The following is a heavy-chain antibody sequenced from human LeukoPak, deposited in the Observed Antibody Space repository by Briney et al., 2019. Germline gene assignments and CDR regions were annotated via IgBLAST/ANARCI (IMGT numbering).Heavy chain of an antibody. CDR2: IKEDGSEK. Sequence: PGGSLRLSCAASGFTFSSYWMSWVHQAPGKGLEWVANIKEDGSEKYYVDSVKGRFTISRDNAKSSLFLQMNSLRAEDTAVYYCARMADSRGYYFPKDYWGQGTLVTVSS. D-gene: IGHD3-22*01. J-gene: IGHJ4*02. CDR3: ARMADSRGYYFPKDY. CDR1: GFTFSSYW. V-gene: IGHV3-7*01.